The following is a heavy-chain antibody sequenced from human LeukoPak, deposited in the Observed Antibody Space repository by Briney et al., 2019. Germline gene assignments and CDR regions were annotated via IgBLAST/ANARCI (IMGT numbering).Heavy chain of an antibody. D-gene: IGHD3-9*01. CDR3: ARSSRYDIWTGYPY. V-gene: IGHV1-2*02. Sequence: ASVKVSCKASGYTFTGYYMHWVRQAPGQGLEWMGWINANSGGTNYAQKFQGRVTMTRDTSISTAYMELSRLRSDETAVYYCARSSRYDIWTGYPYWGQGTLVTVSP. CDR2: INANSGGT. CDR1: GYTFTGYY. J-gene: IGHJ4*02.